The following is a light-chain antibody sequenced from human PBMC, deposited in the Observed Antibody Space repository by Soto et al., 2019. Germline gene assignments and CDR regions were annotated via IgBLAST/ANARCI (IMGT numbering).Light chain of an antibody. J-gene: IGKJ5*01. V-gene: IGKV3-20*01. CDR3: QYYGSSHSNT. CDR2: GAS. Sequence: EIVLTQSPGTLSLSPGEGATLSCRASQSISSSYLAWYQQKPGQAPRLLIYGASNRATGIPDRFSGSGSGTDFTLTISRLEPEDFAVYYCQYYGSSHSNTFGQGTRLEI. CDR1: QSISSSY.